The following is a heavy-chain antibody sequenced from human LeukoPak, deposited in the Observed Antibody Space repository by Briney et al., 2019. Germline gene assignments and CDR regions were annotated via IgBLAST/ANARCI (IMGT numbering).Heavy chain of an antibody. J-gene: IGHJ4*02. D-gene: IGHD3-22*01. CDR1: GGTFSSYA. Sequence: SVTVSCTASGGTFSSYAISWVRQAPGQGLEWMGRIIPILGIANYAQKFQGRVTITADKSTSTAYMELSSLRSEDTAVYYCARHHDSSGYNWGQGTLVTVSS. V-gene: IGHV1-69*04. CDR3: ARHHDSSGYN. CDR2: IIPILGIA.